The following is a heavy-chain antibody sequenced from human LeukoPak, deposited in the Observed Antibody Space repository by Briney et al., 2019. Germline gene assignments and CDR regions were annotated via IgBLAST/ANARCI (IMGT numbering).Heavy chain of an antibody. D-gene: IGHD3-10*01. V-gene: IGHV4-34*01. CDR1: GGSFSGYY. Sequence: SETLSRTCAVYGGSFSGYYWSWIRQPPGKGLEWIGEINHSGSTNYNPSLKSRVTISVDTSKNQFSLKLSSVTAADTAVYYCASGGGSGSYYYYYYYGMDVWGQGTTVTVSS. J-gene: IGHJ6*02. CDR2: INHSGST. CDR3: ASGGGSGSYYYYYYYGMDV.